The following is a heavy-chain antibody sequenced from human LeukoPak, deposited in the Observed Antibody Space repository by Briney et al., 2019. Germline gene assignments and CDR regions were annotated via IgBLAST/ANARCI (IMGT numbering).Heavy chain of an antibody. CDR2: IYHSGSTYYSGST. D-gene: IGHD1-1*01. J-gene: IGHJ5*02. V-gene: IGHV4-39*01. CDR3: ARQSQSQLEWFDP. Sequence: PSETLSLTCTVSGGSISSSSYYWGWVRQPPGKGLEWIGSIYHSGSTYYSGSTYYNPSLKSRVIISVDTSKNQLSLKLSSVTAADTAVYYCARQSQSQLEWFDPWGQGTLVTVSS. CDR1: GGSISSSSYY.